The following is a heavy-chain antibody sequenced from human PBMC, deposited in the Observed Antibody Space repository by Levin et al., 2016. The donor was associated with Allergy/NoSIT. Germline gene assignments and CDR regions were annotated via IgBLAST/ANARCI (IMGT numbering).Heavy chain of an antibody. D-gene: IGHD6-6*01. V-gene: IGHV4-34*01. CDR2: INHSGST. CDR3: ARVFARHLYSSSSGVSWFDP. Sequence: WIRQPPGKGLEWIGEINHSGSTNYNPSLKSRVTISVDTSKNQFSLKLSSVTAADTAVYYCARVFARHLYSSSSGVSWFDPWGQGTLVTVSS. J-gene: IGHJ5*02.